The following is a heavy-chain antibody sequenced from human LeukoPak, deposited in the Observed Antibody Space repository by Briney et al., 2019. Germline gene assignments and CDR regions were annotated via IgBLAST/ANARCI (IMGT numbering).Heavy chain of an antibody. D-gene: IGHD4-23*01. Sequence: GGSLRLSCAASGFTFDDYAMYWVRQAPGKGLEWVSGISWNSGSIGYADSVKGRFAISRDNAKNSLYLQMNSLRAEDTALYYCAKGSTTVATRYFDYWGQGTLVTVSS. CDR1: GFTFDDYA. J-gene: IGHJ4*02. V-gene: IGHV3-9*01. CDR3: AKGSTTVATRYFDY. CDR2: ISWNSGSI.